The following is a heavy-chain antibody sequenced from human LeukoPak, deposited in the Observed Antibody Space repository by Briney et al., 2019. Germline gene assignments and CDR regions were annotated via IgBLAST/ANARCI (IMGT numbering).Heavy chain of an antibody. J-gene: IGHJ5*02. Sequence: SETLSLTCAVYGGSFSGYYWSWIRQPPGKGLEWIGEINHSGSTNYNPSLKSRVTISVDTSKNQFSLKLSSVTAADTAVHYCARGGVVVVPAVWFDPWGQGTLVTVSS. V-gene: IGHV4-34*01. CDR3: ARGGVVVVPAVWFDP. CDR2: INHSGST. D-gene: IGHD2-2*01. CDR1: GGSFSGYY.